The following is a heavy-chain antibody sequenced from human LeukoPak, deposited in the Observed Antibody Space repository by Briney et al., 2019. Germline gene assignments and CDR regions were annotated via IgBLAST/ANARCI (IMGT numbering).Heavy chain of an antibody. V-gene: IGHV1-18*01. Sequence: GASVNVSCKASGYTSTSYGISWVRQAPGQGLEWMGWISAYNGNTNYAQKLQGRVTMTTDTSTSTAYMELRSLRSDDTAVYYCARDSTVVSFKDYWGQGTLVTVSS. CDR1: GYTSTSYG. CDR3: ARDSTVVSFKDY. D-gene: IGHD2-21*01. CDR2: ISAYNGNT. J-gene: IGHJ4*02.